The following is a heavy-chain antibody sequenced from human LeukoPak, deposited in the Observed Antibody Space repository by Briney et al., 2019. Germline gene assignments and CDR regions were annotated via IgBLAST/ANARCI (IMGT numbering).Heavy chain of an antibody. CDR3: ARDEDYGVFDY. D-gene: IGHD4/OR15-4a*01. V-gene: IGHV4-61*09. CDR2: IYTSGST. Sequence: SETLSLTCTVSGGSISGGSYYWSWIRQPPGKGLEWIGHIYTSGSTNYYPSLNSRVTISIDTAKNQFSLKLSSVTAADTAVYYCARDEDYGVFDYWGQGTLVTVSS. J-gene: IGHJ4*02. CDR1: GGSISGGSYY.